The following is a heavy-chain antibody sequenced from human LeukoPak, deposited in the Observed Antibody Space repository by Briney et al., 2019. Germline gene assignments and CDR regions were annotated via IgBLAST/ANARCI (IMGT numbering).Heavy chain of an antibody. Sequence: SETLSLTCAVYGGSFSGYYWSWIRQPPGKRLEWIGEINHSGSTNYNPSLKSRVTISVDTSKNQFSLKLSSVTAADTAVYYCARGPTLYYYDSSGYRPEFDYWGQGTLVTVSS. J-gene: IGHJ4*02. CDR2: INHSGST. CDR1: GGSFSGYY. CDR3: ARGPTLYYYDSSGYRPEFDY. D-gene: IGHD3-22*01. V-gene: IGHV4-34*01.